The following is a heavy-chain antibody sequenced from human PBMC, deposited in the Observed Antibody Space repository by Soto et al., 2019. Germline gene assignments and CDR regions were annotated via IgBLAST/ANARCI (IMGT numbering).Heavy chain of an antibody. D-gene: IGHD3-10*01. Sequence: SETLSLTCTVSGGSISSYYWSWIRQPPGKGLEWIGYIYYSGSTNYNPSLKSRVTISVDTSKNQFSLKLSSVTAADTAVYYCARCLLLWFGEVSRRGGYYYYMDVWGKGTTVTVSS. CDR2: IYYSGST. V-gene: IGHV4-59*01. CDR1: GGSISSYY. CDR3: ARCLLLWFGEVSRRGGYYYYMDV. J-gene: IGHJ6*03.